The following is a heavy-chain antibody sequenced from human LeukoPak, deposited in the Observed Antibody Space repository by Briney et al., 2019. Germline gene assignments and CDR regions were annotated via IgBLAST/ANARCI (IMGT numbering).Heavy chain of an antibody. CDR1: GFIFNNYA. Sequence: GGSLRLSCAASGFIFNNYALHWVRQAPGKGLEWVAVISYDGSNKYYADSVKGRFTISRDNSKNTLYLQMNSLRAEDTAVYYCAKTLDLQTAMVPPDYWGQGTLVTVSS. D-gene: IGHD5-18*01. J-gene: IGHJ4*02. CDR3: AKTLDLQTAMVPPDY. V-gene: IGHV3-30*18. CDR2: ISYDGSNK.